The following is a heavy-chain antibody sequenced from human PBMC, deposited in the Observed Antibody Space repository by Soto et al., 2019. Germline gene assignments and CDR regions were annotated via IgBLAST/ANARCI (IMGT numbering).Heavy chain of an antibody. J-gene: IGHJ5*01. CDR2: INHSGST. Sequence: SETLSLTCAVYGGSFSGYYWSWIRQPPGKGLEWIGEINHSGSTNYNPSLKSLVTISVDTSKNQFSLELSSVTAAATAVYYCARGPITTNPRFDPWGQGTLVTVSS. CDR3: ARGPITTNPRFDP. D-gene: IGHD3-22*01. CDR1: GGSFSGYY. V-gene: IGHV4-34*01.